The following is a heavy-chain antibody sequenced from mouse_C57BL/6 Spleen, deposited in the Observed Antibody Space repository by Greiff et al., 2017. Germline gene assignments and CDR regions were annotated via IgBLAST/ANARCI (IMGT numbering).Heavy chain of an antibody. CDR2: IYPGDGDT. Sequence: QVQLKESGPELVKPGASVKISCKASGYAFSSSWMNWVKQRPGKGLEWIGRIYPGDGDTNYNGKFKGKATLTADKSSSTAYMQLSSLTSEHSAVYFCARTDGNYRNYYAMDYWGQGTSVTVSS. V-gene: IGHV1-82*01. D-gene: IGHD2-1*01. J-gene: IGHJ4*01. CDR1: GYAFSSSW. CDR3: ARTDGNYRNYYAMDY.